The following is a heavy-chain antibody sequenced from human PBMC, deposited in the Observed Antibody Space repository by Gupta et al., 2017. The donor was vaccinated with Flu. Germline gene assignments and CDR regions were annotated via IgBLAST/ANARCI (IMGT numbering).Heavy chain of an antibody. D-gene: IGHD3-22*01. CDR1: GVNFGIYY. Sequence: EARLVESGGGLVKPGGSLRLSCAASGVNFGIYYITWVRQAPGKGLEWVSSLSSSSSYIYYADSVKGRLTISRDNARNSLYLQMNGLRAEDTAVYYCARHFSDRDGFDIWGQGTMVSVSS. J-gene: IGHJ3*02. CDR2: LSSSSSYI. CDR3: ARHFSDRDGFDI. V-gene: IGHV3-21*01.